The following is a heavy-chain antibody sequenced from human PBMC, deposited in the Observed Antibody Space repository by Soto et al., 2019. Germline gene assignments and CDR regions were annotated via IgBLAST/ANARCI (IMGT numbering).Heavy chain of an antibody. V-gene: IGHV4-59*08. CDR1: GGSISSYY. CDR3: ARGHYDFWSGYFATIDY. J-gene: IGHJ4*02. Sequence: QVQLQESGPGLVKPSETLSLTCTVSGGSISSYYWSWIRQPPGKGLEWIGYMHNSGSTKYNPSLKSRVTTSADTSQNQFSLKLSYVTAADSAVYYCARGHYDFWSGYFATIDYWGQGTLVTVSS. CDR2: MHNSGST. D-gene: IGHD3-3*01.